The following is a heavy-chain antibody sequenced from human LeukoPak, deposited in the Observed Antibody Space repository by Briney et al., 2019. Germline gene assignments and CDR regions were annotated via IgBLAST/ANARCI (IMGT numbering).Heavy chain of an antibody. CDR1: GYTFTSYG. CDR3: AREGDVWLWRSFDY. CDR2: ISAYNGNT. V-gene: IGHV1-18*01. J-gene: IGHJ4*02. Sequence: ASVKVSCKASGYTFTSYGISWVRQAPGQGLEWMGWISAYNGNTNYAQKLQGRVTMTTDTSTSTAHMELRSLRSDDPAVYYCAREGDVWLWRSFDYWGQGTLVTVSS. D-gene: IGHD5-18*01.